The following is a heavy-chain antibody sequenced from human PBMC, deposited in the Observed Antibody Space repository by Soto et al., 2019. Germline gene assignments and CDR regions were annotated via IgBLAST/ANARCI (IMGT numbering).Heavy chain of an antibody. CDR1: GYTFTNYA. Sequence: QVQLVQSGAEVKKPGASVKVSCKASGYTFTNYAMHWMRQAPGQRLEWMGWINAGNGNTKSSQKFQGRVTITRDTSASTAYMELSSLRSEDTAVYYCARGDYYDIHDYWGQGTLVTVSS. CDR2: INAGNGNT. V-gene: IGHV1-3*01. CDR3: ARGDYYDIHDY. J-gene: IGHJ4*02. D-gene: IGHD3-22*01.